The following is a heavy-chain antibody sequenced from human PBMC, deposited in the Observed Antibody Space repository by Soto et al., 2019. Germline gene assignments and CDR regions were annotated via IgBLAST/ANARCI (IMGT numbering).Heavy chain of an antibody. CDR1: GFTFSSYA. V-gene: IGHV3-23*01. CDR3: VKYNVTEDLGES. J-gene: IGHJ5*02. Sequence: EVQLLESGGEVVRPGGSLRLSCAASGFTFSSYAMGWVRQAPGKGLEWVAGVSRAGTYTFYADSVSGRFSISRDNSRDTVDLYMNALRGDDTAVYFCVKYNVTEDLGESWGQGTLVSVSS. CDR2: VSRAGTYT. D-gene: IGHD3-16*01.